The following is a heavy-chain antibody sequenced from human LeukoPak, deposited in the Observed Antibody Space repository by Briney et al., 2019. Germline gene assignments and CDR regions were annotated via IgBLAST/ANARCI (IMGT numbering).Heavy chain of an antibody. D-gene: IGHD3-10*01. CDR3: AKRGRFGELEFDY. Sequence: PGGSLRLSCAASGFTFSSYWMHWVRQAPGKGLVWVSRINSDGSSTRYADSVKGRFTISRDNAKNSLYLQMNSLRAEDTALYYCAKRGRFGELEFDYWGQGTLVTVSS. CDR2: INSDGSST. V-gene: IGHV3-74*01. J-gene: IGHJ4*02. CDR1: GFTFSSYW.